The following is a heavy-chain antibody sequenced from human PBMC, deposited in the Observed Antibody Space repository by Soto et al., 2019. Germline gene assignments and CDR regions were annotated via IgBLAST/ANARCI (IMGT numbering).Heavy chain of an antibody. Sequence: GASVKVSCKASGFSFTSSGFNWVRQAPGQGLEWVGWVSAKSGDTKCVENLQGRVTMTTDTSTSTVYMELRGLTSEDTAVYYCARSSGGVYGIIIEGTNRFAPWGQGTLVTVS. J-gene: IGHJ5*02. V-gene: IGHV1-18*04. CDR1: GFSFTSSG. CDR2: VSAKSGDT. D-gene: IGHD3-16*01. CDR3: ARSSGGVYGIIIEGTNRFAP.